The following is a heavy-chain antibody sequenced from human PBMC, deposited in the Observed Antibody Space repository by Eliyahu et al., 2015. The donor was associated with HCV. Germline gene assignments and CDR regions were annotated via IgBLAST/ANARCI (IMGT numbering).Heavy chain of an antibody. CDR2: IKSKTDGGTT. Sequence: EVQLVESGGGLVXPGGXLRLSXAXXGFTFGXAWXSWVRQPPGKGLEWIGRIKSKTDGGTTDYAAPVKGRFTISRDDSKSTLYLQMNSLKTEDTAVYYCTTGAPGGFDYYLDVWGQGTTVTVSS. V-gene: IGHV3-15*01. CDR1: GFTFGXAW. J-gene: IGHJ6*03. CDR3: TTGAPGGFDYYLDV. D-gene: IGHD3-10*01.